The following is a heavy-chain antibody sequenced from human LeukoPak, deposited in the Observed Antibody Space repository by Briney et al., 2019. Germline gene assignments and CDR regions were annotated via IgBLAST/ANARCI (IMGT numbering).Heavy chain of an antibody. V-gene: IGHV3-21*01. CDR2: ISSSSSYI. CDR1: GFTFSSYS. CDR3: AREDIVATIDY. D-gene: IGHD5-12*01. Sequence: GGSLRLSCAASGFTFSSYSMNWVRQAPGKGLEWVSSISSSSSYIYYADSVKGRFTISRDNAKNSLYLQMNSLRAEDTAVYYCAREDIVATIDYWGQGTLVTVSS. J-gene: IGHJ4*02.